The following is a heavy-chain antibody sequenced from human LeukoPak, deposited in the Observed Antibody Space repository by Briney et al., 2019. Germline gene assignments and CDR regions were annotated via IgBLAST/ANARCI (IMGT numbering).Heavy chain of an antibody. CDR3: AKRALGYCTATSCTYAMDV. CDR1: GFTFSTYA. J-gene: IGHJ6*02. CDR2: ISGSGATT. Sequence: GSLILSCAASGFTFSTYAMNLVRQAPGKGLEWVSVISGSGATTYYADSVKGRFTISRDNSKSTVYLQMNSLRAGDTAVYYCAKRALGYCTATSCTYAMDVWGQGTTVTVSS. D-gene: IGHD2-8*02. V-gene: IGHV3-23*01.